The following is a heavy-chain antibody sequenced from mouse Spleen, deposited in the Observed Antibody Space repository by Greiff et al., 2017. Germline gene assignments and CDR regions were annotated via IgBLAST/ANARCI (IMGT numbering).Heavy chain of an antibody. CDR2: ISSGGSYT. V-gene: IGHV5-9-1*01. Sequence: EVKLVESGGGLVKPGGSLKLSCAASGFTFSSYAMSWVRQTPEKRLEWVATISSGGSYTYYPDSVKGRFTISRDNAKNTLYLQMSSLRSEDTAMYYCARGGTGTRGYYFDYWGQGTTLTVSS. D-gene: IGHD4-1*01. J-gene: IGHJ2*01. CDR1: GFTFSSYA. CDR3: ARGGTGTRGYYFDY.